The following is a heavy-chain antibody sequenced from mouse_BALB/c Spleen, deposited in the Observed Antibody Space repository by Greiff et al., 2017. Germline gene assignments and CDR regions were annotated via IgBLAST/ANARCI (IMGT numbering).Heavy chain of an antibody. Sequence: VQLVESGPGLVAPSQSLSITCTVSGFSLTSYGVHWVRQPPGKGLEWLGVIWAGGSTNYNSALMSRLSISKDNSKSQVFLKMNSLQTDDTAMYYCAREGGSSLYYAMDYWGQGTSVTVSS. CDR2: IWAGGST. D-gene: IGHD1-1*01. J-gene: IGHJ4*01. CDR3: AREGGSSLYYAMDY. V-gene: IGHV2-9*02. CDR1: GFSLTSYG.